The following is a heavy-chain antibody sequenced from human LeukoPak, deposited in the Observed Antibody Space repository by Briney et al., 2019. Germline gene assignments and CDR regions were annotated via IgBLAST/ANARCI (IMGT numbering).Heavy chain of an antibody. J-gene: IGHJ6*02. CDR3: ARLNSSSPLQYYYYGMDV. CDR1: GYSFTTYW. CDR2: IYPSDYNT. Sequence: PGESLKISCKGSGYSFTTYWIGWARQMPGKGLEWMGIIYPSDYNTAYSPSFQGHVTISADKSISTAYLQWSSLKASDTAMYYCARLNSSSPLQYYYYGMDVWGQGTTVTVSS. D-gene: IGHD6-6*01. V-gene: IGHV5-51*01.